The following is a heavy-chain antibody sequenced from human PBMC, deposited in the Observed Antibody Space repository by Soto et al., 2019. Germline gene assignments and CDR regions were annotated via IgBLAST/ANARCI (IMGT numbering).Heavy chain of an antibody. CDR1: GYTFTDYG. D-gene: IGHD1-26*01. J-gene: IGHJ4*02. CDR2: INTYKGNI. Sequence: QVQLVQSGAEVKKPGASVRVSCKSSGYTFTDYGITWVRQAPGQGLEWMGWINTYKGNINYAQRLQGRVTMTTDTSTSTAYMELRSLTSDDTAVYYCARERGGYKHFDYWGQRALVTVSS. CDR3: ARERGGYKHFDY. V-gene: IGHV1-18*01.